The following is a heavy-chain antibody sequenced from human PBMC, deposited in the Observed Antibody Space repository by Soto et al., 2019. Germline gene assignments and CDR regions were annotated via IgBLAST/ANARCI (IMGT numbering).Heavy chain of an antibody. CDR3: GRGPRTFDY. CDR1: GGSFSGYY. V-gene: IGHV4-34*01. CDR2: INHSGST. J-gene: IGHJ4*02. Sequence: SETLSLTCAVYGGSFSGYYWSWIRQPPGKGLEWIGEINHSGSTNYNPSLKSRVTISVDTSKNQFSLKLSSVTAADTAVYYCGRGPRTFDYWAREPWSPSPQ.